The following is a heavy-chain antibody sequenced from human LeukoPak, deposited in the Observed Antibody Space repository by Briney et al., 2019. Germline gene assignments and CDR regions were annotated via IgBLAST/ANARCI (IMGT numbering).Heavy chain of an antibody. CDR2: VWSDGNGK. Sequence: GGSLRLSCAASGFTFSTYGMHWVRQAPGKGLEWVALVWSDGNGKFYADSVKGRFTISRDNSKNTLYLQMNSLRAEDTDVYYCAKGIYYDSSGYCHFDYWGQGTLGSVSS. V-gene: IGHV3-33*06. D-gene: IGHD3-22*01. CDR3: AKGIYYDSSGYCHFDY. J-gene: IGHJ4*02. CDR1: GFTFSTYG.